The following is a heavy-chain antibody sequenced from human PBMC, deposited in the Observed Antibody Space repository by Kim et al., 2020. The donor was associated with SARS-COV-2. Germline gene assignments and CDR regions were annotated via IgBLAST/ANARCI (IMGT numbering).Heavy chain of an antibody. CDR3: ARGASGPA. D-gene: IGHD6-19*01. V-gene: IGHV1-3*01. Sequence: NGDTKYSQKFRGRVSITRDTSASTAYMQLSSLGSEDTAVYYCARGASGPAWGQGTLVTVSS. J-gene: IGHJ4*02. CDR2: NGDT.